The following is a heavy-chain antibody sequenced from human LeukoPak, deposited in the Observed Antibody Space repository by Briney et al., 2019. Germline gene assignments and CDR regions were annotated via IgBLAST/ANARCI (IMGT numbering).Heavy chain of an antibody. Sequence: ASVKVSCKASGYTFTSYGISWVRQAPGQGLEWMGWISAYNGNTNYAQKLQGRVTMTTDTSTSTAYMELRSLRSDDTAVYYCARAYYDFWSGYYPFDYWGQGTLVTVSS. CDR1: GYTFTSYG. D-gene: IGHD3-3*01. CDR2: ISAYNGNT. V-gene: IGHV1-18*01. CDR3: ARAYYDFWSGYYPFDY. J-gene: IGHJ4*02.